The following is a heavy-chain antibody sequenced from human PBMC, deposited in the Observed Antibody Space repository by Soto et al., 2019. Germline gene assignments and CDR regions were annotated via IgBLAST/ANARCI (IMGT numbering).Heavy chain of an antibody. CDR2: ISGSGGST. J-gene: IGHJ6*03. D-gene: IGHD6-6*01. V-gene: IGHV3-23*01. CDR3: ARYSSSSMLYYYYMDV. Sequence: GGSLRLSCAASGFTFSSYAMSWVRQAPGKGLEWVSAISGSGGSTYYADSVKGRFTISRDNSKNTLYLQMNSLRAEDTAVYYCARYSSSSMLYYYYMDVWGKGTTVTVSS. CDR1: GFTFSSYA.